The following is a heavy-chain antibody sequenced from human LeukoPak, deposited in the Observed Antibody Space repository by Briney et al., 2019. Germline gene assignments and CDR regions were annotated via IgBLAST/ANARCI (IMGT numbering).Heavy chain of an antibody. Sequence: PGGSLRLXCAASGFTFSSYGMQWVRLAPGKGLEWVAFIRYDGSNKYYADSVKGRFTISRDNSKNTLYLQMNSLRAEDTAVYYCAKDRVVAGTTGAFDIWGQGTMVTVSS. J-gene: IGHJ3*02. CDR1: GFTFSSYG. V-gene: IGHV3-30*02. CDR3: AKDRVVAGTTGAFDI. CDR2: IRYDGSNK. D-gene: IGHD6-19*01.